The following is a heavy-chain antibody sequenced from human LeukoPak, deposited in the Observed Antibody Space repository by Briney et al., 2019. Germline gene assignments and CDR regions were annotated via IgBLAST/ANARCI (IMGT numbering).Heavy chain of an antibody. V-gene: IGHV4-34*01. D-gene: IGHD3-10*01. Sequence: SETLSLTCAVYGGSFSGYYWSWIRQPPGKGLEWIGEINHSGSTSYNPSLKSRVTLSVDTSKNQFSLKLSSVTAADAAVYYCARDEYPYGGRTHPYFFDYWGQGTLVTVSS. CDR1: GGSFSGYY. J-gene: IGHJ4*02. CDR3: ARDEYPYGGRTHPYFFDY. CDR2: INHSGST.